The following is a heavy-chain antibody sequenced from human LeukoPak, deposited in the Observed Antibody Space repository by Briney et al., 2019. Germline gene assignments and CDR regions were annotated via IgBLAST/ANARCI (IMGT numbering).Heavy chain of an antibody. Sequence: SVKVSCKASGGXFSDYSISWVRQAPGQGLEWMGRIIAILDTAHYAQKFQGRFTITADKSTTTVYMELSSLRSDDTAVYYCVRSGYDYDWFDPWGQGTLVTVSS. CDR1: GGXFSDYS. CDR3: VRSGYDYDWFDP. J-gene: IGHJ5*02. D-gene: IGHD5-12*01. CDR2: IIAILDTA. V-gene: IGHV1-69*08.